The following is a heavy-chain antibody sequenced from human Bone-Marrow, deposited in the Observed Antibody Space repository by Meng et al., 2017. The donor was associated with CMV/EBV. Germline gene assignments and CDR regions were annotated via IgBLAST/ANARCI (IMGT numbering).Heavy chain of an antibody. CDR1: GYTFTSYY. J-gene: IGHJ4*02. CDR2: INPSGGST. CDR3: ARDYRGLLPKHIVGATPGY. Sequence: ASVKVSCKASGYTFTSYYMHWVRQAPGQGLEWMGIINPSGGSTSYAQKFQGRVTMTRDTSTSTVYMELSSLRSEDTAVYYCARDYRGLLPKHIVGATPGYWGQGTLVTVSS. D-gene: IGHD1-26*01. V-gene: IGHV1-46*01.